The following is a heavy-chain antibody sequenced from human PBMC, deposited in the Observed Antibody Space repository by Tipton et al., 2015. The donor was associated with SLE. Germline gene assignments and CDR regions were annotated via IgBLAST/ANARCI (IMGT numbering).Heavy chain of an antibody. V-gene: IGHV4-59*12. CDR3: ARSLLLWFGESHWFDP. CDR2: IYSNGFT. D-gene: IGHD3-10*01. Sequence: LRLSCIVSGGSMNIYKWNWIRQPPGRGLEWIGLIYSNGFTMYNPSLKSRVTISVDTSKNQFSLKLSSVTAADTAVYYCARSLLLWFGESHWFDPWGQGTLVTVSS. CDR1: GGSMNIYK. J-gene: IGHJ5*02.